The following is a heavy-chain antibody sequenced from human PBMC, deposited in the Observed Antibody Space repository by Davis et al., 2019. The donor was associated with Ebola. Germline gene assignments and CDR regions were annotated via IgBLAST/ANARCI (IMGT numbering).Heavy chain of an antibody. CDR2: INAGNGNT. CDR3: ARVVVTPNWFDP. V-gene: IGHV1-3*01. J-gene: IGHJ5*02. CDR1: GYTFTSYA. Sequence: ASVKVSCKASGYTFTSYAMHWVRQAPGQRLEWMGWINAGNGNTKYSQKFQGRVIITRDTSASTAYMELSSLRSEDTAVYYCARVVVTPNWFDPWGQGTLVTVSS. D-gene: IGHD2-21*01.